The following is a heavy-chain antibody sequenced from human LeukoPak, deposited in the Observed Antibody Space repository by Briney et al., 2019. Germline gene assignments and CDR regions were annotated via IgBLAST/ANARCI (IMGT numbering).Heavy chain of an antibody. J-gene: IGHJ4*02. CDR1: GGSISSGGYY. Sequence: SETLSLTCTVSGGSISSGGYYWSWIRQHPGKGLEWIGYIYYSGSTYYNPSLKSRVTISVDTSKNQFSLKLSSVTAADTAVYYCGRDHAAVVGNFDHWGQGILVTVSS. CDR3: GRDHAAVVGNFDH. D-gene: IGHD6-19*01. V-gene: IGHV4-31*03. CDR2: IYYSGST.